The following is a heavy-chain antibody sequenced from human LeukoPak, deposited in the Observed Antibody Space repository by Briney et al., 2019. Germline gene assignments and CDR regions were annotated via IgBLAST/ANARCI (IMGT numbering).Heavy chain of an antibody. D-gene: IGHD3-10*01. CDR2: ISSDGTNT. V-gene: IGHV3-74*01. J-gene: IGHJ4*02. CDR3: TRGPPDGSGNYYPGDF. Sequence: GGSLRLSCAASGFTFSSHWMHWVRQAPGKGLVWVSRISSDGTNTNYADSVKGRFTISRDNAKNTLYLQMNSLRVEDMAVYYCTRGPPDGSGNYYPGDFWGQGTLVTVSS. CDR1: GFTFSSHW.